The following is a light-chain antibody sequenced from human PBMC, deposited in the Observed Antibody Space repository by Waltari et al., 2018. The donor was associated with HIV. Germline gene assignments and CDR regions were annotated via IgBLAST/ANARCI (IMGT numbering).Light chain of an antibody. CDR3: SSFTNDFTVV. CDR1: DSHFGYS. J-gene: IGLJ2*01. V-gene: IGLV2-14*01. CDR2: EVD. Sequence: SVVTQPASVSGFPGQSIPISCTGPDSHFGYSWYQHHPGKVPKVILFEVDSRASGTPDRFSGSKSGNTASLTISDLRPEDEANYYCSSFTNDFTVVFGGGTKVTVL.